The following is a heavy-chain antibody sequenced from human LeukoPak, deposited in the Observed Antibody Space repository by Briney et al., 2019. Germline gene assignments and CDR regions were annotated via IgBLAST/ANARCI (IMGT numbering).Heavy chain of an antibody. D-gene: IGHD4-17*01. Sequence: ASVKVSCKASGGTFSSYGISWVRQAPGQGLEWMGWISAYNGNTNYAQKLQGRVTMTTDTSTSTAYMELRSLRSDDTAVYYCARGPYGDYAADYWGQGTLVTVSS. CDR2: ISAYNGNT. CDR3: ARGPYGDYAADY. J-gene: IGHJ4*02. CDR1: GGTFSSYG. V-gene: IGHV1-18*01.